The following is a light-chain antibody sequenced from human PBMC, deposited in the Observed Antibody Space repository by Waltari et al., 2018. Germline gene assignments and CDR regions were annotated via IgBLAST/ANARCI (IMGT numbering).Light chain of an antibody. V-gene: IGLV2-23*02. CDR1: NSDVGRYNL. J-gene: IGLJ3*02. CDR2: DVT. CDR3: CSYAGSFTWV. Sequence: QSAPTQPASVSGSPGQSITISCPGTNSDVGRYNLVSWYQQHPDKAPKLIIYDVTERPSGVSDRLSGSKSGNTASLTISGLQAEDEADYYCCSYAGSFTWVFGGGTKLTVL.